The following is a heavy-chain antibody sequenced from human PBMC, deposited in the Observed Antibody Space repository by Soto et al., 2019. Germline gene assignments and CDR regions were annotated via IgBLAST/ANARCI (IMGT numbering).Heavy chain of an antibody. Sequence: QPGGSLRLSCAASGFTFSSYAMSWVRQAPGKGLEWVSAISGSGGSTYYADSVKGRFAISRDNSKNTLYLQMNSLRAEDTAVYYCARDPSDLYCYYMDVWGKGTTVTVSS. J-gene: IGHJ6*03. V-gene: IGHV3-23*01. CDR2: ISGSGGST. CDR1: GFTFSSYA. CDR3: ARDPSDLYCYYMDV.